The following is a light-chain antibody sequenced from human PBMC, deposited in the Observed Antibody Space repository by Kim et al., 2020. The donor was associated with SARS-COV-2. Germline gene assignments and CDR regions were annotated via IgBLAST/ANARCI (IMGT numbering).Light chain of an antibody. V-gene: IGKV2-24*01. CDR2: KVS. Sequence: PASISCTSIQSRSRSDRNTFLSWLHQRPGQPPRLLIYKVSIRFSGVPDRFSGSGAGTYFTLRISSVEAEDVGVYYCRQAAQVPWTFGQGTKVDIK. CDR3: RQAAQVPWT. J-gene: IGKJ1*01. CDR1: QSRSRSDRNTF.